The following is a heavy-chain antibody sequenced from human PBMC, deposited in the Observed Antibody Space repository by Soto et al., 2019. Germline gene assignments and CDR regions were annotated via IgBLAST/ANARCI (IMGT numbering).Heavy chain of an antibody. V-gene: IGHV3-48*02. CDR2: ISSSGNTI. D-gene: IGHD3-16*01. J-gene: IGHJ4*02. CDR1: GLTLRTIG. CDR3: ARADIMID. Sequence: EVQLVESGGGLVQPGGSLSLSCAGFGLTLRTIGLNWVREAPGKGLEWISYISSSGNTIYYADSVKGRFTISRDNVKNSLYLQMNSLRDDDTAVYYCARADIMIDWGQGTLVTVSS.